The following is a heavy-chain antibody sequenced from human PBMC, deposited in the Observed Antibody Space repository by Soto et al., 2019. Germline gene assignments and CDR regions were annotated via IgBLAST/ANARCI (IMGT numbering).Heavy chain of an antibody. Sequence: ASVKVSCKASGYTFTSYGICWVRQSTGQGLEWMGWISPYSGNTDHAQTFQGRVTITRDESTSTAYMELSSLRSDDTAVYFCARYRHCSGDSCNYYYIMDVWGQGTTVTVSS. D-gene: IGHD2-15*01. CDR2: ISPYSGNT. CDR1: GYTFTSYG. V-gene: IGHV1-18*01. CDR3: ARYRHCSGDSCNYYYIMDV. J-gene: IGHJ6*02.